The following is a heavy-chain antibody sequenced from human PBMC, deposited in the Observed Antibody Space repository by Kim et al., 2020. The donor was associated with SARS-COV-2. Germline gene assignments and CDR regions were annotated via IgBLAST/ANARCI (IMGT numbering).Heavy chain of an antibody. V-gene: IGHV4-39*01. D-gene: IGHD2-21*02. CDR3: ARPTPLAYCGGDCYSSAFDI. CDR2: IYYSGST. J-gene: IGHJ3*02. CDR1: GGSISSSSYY. Sequence: SETLSLTCTVSGGSISSSSYYWGWIRQPPGKGLEWIGSIYYSGSTYYNPSLKSRVTISVDTSKNQFSLKLSSVTAADTAVYYCARPTPLAYCGGDCYSSAFDIWGPGTMVTVSS.